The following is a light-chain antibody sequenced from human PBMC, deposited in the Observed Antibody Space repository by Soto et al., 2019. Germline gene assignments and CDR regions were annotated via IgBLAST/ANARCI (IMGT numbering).Light chain of an antibody. CDR2: DVS. V-gene: IGLV2-14*03. Sequence: QSVLTQPASVSGSPGQSITISCTGTSSDVGGYNYVSWYQHHPGKAPKLMIFDVSNRPSGVSNRFSGSKSGNTASLTISGPHPEDEADYYCSSYTPSNTRQIVFGPGTKVTVL. CDR1: SSDVGGYNY. CDR3: SSYTPSNTRQIV. J-gene: IGLJ1*01.